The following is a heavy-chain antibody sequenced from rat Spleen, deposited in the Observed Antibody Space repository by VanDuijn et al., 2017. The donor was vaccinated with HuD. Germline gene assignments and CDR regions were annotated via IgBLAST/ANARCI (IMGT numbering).Heavy chain of an antibody. CDR1: GFTFSNYG. CDR2: ISPSGGST. V-gene: IGHV5-29*01. J-gene: IGHJ4*01. CDR3: ARHVLYYSSSHYYVMDA. D-gene: IGHD1-2*01. Sequence: EVQLVESGGGLVQPGRSLKLSCAASGFTFSNYGMAWVRQAPTKGLEWVASISPSGGSTYYRDSMKGRFTISRDNAKSTLYLQMDSLRSEDTATYYCARHVLYYSSSHYYVMDAWGQGASVTVSS.